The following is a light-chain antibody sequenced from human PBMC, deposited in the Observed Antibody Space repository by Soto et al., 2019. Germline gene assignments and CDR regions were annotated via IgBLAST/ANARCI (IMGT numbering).Light chain of an antibody. CDR1: QSVSSY. Sequence: EIVLTQSPATLSLSPGERATLSCRASQSVSSYLAWYQQKPGQAPGLLIYDASNRATGIPARFSGRGSGTDFTLTISSLEPEDFAVYYCQQRSIWPPVTFGQGTRLEIK. J-gene: IGKJ5*01. CDR3: QQRSIWPPVT. V-gene: IGKV3-11*01. CDR2: DAS.